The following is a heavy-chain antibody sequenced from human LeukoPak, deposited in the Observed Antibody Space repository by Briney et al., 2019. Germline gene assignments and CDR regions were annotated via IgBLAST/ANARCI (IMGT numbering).Heavy chain of an antibody. CDR3: ARARWEPGIAGIMYYFDY. Sequence: LRASVKVSCKASGYTFTSYGISWVRQAPGQGLEWMGWISAYNGNTNYAQKLQGRVTMTTDTSTSTAYMELRSLRSDDTAVYYCARARWEPGIAGIMYYFDYWGQGTLVTVSS. CDR1: GYTFTSYG. J-gene: IGHJ4*02. CDR2: ISAYNGNT. V-gene: IGHV1-18*01. D-gene: IGHD6-13*01.